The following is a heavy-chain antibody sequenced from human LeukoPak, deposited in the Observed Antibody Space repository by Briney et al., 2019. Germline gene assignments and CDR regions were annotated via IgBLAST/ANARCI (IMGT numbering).Heavy chain of an antibody. CDR1: AFAVSSNY. Sequence: PGGSLRLSCAASAFAVSSNYVSWVRQAPGKGLEWVSVIYSTGTTFYADSVKGRFTISRDNSKNTVYLQMNTLRPEDTAVYYCARDRGPGWFDPWGQGTLVTVSS. CDR3: ARDRGPGWFDP. J-gene: IGHJ5*02. V-gene: IGHV3-66*03. CDR2: IYSTGTT. D-gene: IGHD3-10*01.